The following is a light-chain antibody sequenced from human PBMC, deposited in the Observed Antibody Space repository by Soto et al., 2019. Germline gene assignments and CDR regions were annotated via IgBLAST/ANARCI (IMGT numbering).Light chain of an antibody. V-gene: IGKV3-20*01. J-gene: IGKJ1*01. CDR1: QSVSSNY. CDR2: GAS. CDR3: HQYGTSPWT. Sequence: EIVLTQSPGTLSLSPGERATLSCRASQSVSSNYLAWYQQKPGQAPGLLIHGASSRATGIPDRFSGSGSGTDFTLTISRXEPEDFAVYYCHQYGTSPWTFGQGTKVDTK.